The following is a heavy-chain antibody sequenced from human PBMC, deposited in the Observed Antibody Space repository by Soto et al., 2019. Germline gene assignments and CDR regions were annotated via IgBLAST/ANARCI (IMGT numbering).Heavy chain of an antibody. V-gene: IGHV4-61*08. Sequence: PSETLSNSCSVSVGFISVWGCYWRRIRHPPGNGLECLGFIYNSETFNYNPSLKSRVTLSVDTSKHQFSLKLSSVTAADTSVYYGARLPLRYSSSHNWYAWGQGALVTVSS. J-gene: IGHJ4*02. CDR3: ARLPLRYSSSHNWYA. CDR1: VGFISVWGCY. CDR2: IYNSETF. D-gene: IGHD6-19*01.